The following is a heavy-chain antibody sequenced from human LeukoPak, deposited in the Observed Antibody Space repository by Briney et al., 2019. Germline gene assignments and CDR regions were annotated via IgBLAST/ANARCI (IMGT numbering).Heavy chain of an antibody. CDR2: INPTGGST. J-gene: IGHJ5*02. D-gene: IGHD1-26*01. CDR1: GYTFTSYY. Sequence: ASVKVSCKASGYTFTSYYTHWVRQAPGQGLEWMGLINPTGGSTGYAQKFQGRVTMTRDMSTSTDYMELSSLRSEDTAIYYCARDNSVGDNAWRFDPWGQGTLVTVSS. CDR3: ARDNSVGDNAWRFDP. V-gene: IGHV1-46*01.